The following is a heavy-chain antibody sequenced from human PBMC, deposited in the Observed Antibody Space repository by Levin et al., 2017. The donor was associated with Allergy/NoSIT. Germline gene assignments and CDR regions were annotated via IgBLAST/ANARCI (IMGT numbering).Heavy chain of an antibody. J-gene: IGHJ3*02. V-gene: IGHV3-9*01. CDR2: ISWNSGSV. CDR3: VGHCRSSSCFIGGDDAFDI. D-gene: IGHD2-2*01. CDR1: GFSFTDYA. Sequence: SLKISCAASGFSFTDYAIHWVRQAPGRGLEWVSGISWNSGSVGYAASVKGRFTISRDNGTKSLFLQMNSLRPEDTALYYCVGHCRSSSCFIGGDDAFDIWGQGTMVTVSS.